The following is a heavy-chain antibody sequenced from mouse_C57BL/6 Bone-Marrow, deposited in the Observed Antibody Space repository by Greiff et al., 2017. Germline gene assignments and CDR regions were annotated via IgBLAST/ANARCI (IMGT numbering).Heavy chain of an antibody. CDR3: ARLYYDYDGYFDV. Sequence: GLEWIGRIDPNSGGTKYNEKLTSKATLTVDKPSSTAYMQLSSLTSADSAVYYCARLYYDYDGYFDVWGTGTTVTVSS. CDR2: IDPNSGGT. V-gene: IGHV1-72*01. D-gene: IGHD2-4*01. J-gene: IGHJ1*03.